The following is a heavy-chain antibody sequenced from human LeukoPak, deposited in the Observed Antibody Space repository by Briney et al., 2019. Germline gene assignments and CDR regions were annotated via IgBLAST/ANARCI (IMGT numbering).Heavy chain of an antibody. CDR2: INHSGST. V-gene: IGHV4-34*01. Sequence: SETLSLTCAVYGGSFSGYYWSWIRQPPGKGLEWIGEINHSGSTNYNPSLKSRVTISVDTSKNQFSLKLSSVTAADTAVYYCARDRGYCSGGSCYDHYGMDVWGQGTTVTVSS. J-gene: IGHJ6*02. CDR3: ARDRGYCSGGSCYDHYGMDV. CDR1: GGSFSGYY. D-gene: IGHD2-15*01.